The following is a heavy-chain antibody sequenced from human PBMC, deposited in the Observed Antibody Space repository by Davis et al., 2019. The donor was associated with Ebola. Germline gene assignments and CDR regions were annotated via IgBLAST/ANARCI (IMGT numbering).Heavy chain of an antibody. J-gene: IGHJ6*02. Sequence: GESLKISCKGSGYIFTSYSITWVRQMPGKGLEWMGRIDPSDSYTKYSPSFQGHVTISVDKSISTAYLQWSSLKASDTAMYYCARLGDRALDYGMDVWGQGTTVTVSS. CDR1: GYIFTSYS. D-gene: IGHD3-16*01. CDR3: ARLGDRALDYGMDV. CDR2: IDPSDSYT. V-gene: IGHV5-10-1*01.